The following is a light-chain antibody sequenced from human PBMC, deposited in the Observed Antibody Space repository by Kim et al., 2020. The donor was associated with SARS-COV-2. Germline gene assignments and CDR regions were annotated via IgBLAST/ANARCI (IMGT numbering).Light chain of an antibody. CDR2: YDS. J-gene: IGLJ3*02. CDR3: QVWDSSSDHPV. CDR1: NIGSKS. Sequence: APGKTARITCGGNNIGSKSVHRYQQKPGPAPVLVIYYDSDRPSGIPERFSGSNSGNTATLTISRVEAGDEADYYCQVWDSSSDHPVFGGGTKLTVL. V-gene: IGLV3-21*04.